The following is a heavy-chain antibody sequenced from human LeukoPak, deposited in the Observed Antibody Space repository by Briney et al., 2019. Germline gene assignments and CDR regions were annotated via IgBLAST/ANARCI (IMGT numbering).Heavy chain of an antibody. V-gene: IGHV1-18*01. CDR1: GYTFTSYG. CDR2: ISAYNGNT. Sequence: ASVKVSCKASGYTFTSYGISWVRQAPGQGLEWMGWISAYNGNTNYAQKLQGRVTMTTDTSTSTAYMELRSLRSDDTAVYYCASRAYATTYYYYGIDVWGQGTTVTVSS. CDR3: ASRAYATTYYYYGIDV. J-gene: IGHJ6*02. D-gene: IGHD2-8*01.